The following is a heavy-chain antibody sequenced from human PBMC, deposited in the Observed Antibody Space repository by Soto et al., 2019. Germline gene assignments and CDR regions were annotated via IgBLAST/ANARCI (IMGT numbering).Heavy chain of an antibody. J-gene: IGHJ6*02. CDR3: ATFSIVTTKGLNYYGMDV. Sequence: GGSLRLSCAASGFTFSSYSMNWVRQAPGKGLEWVSSISSSSSYIYYADSVKGRFTISRDNAKNSLYLQMNSLRAEDTAVYYCATFSIVTTKGLNYYGMDVWGQGTTVTVSS. V-gene: IGHV3-21*01. CDR2: ISSSSSYI. CDR1: GFTFSSYS. D-gene: IGHD5-12*01.